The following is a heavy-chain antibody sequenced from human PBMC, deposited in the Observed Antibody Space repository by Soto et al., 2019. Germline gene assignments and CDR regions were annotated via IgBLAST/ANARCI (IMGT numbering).Heavy chain of an antibody. Sequence: SETLSLTCTVSGGSISSGGYYWSWIRQHPGKGLEWIGYIYYSGSTYYNPSLKSRVTISVDTTKNQFSLKLSSVTAADTAVYYCARATQNPNHNWCDPWGQGTLVTVSS. CDR1: GGSISSGGYY. CDR2: IYYSGST. V-gene: IGHV4-31*03. J-gene: IGHJ5*02. CDR3: ARATQNPNHNWCDP.